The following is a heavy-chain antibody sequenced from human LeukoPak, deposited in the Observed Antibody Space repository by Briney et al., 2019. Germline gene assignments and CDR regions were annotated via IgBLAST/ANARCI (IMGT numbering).Heavy chain of an antibody. V-gene: IGHV4-30-4*01. D-gene: IGHD7-27*01. CDR1: GGSISSGDYY. J-gene: IGHJ4*02. CDR3: ARAKLAILKLGNFRRPFLFDY. Sequence: PSQTLSLTCTVSGGSISSGDYYWSWIRQPPGKGLEWIGYIYYSGSTYYNPSLKSRVTISVDTSKNQFSLKLSSVTAADTAVYYCARAKLAILKLGNFRRPFLFDYWGQGTLVTVSS. CDR2: IYYSGST.